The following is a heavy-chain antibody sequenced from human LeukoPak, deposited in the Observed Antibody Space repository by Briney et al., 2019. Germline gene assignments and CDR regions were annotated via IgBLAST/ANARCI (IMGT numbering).Heavy chain of an antibody. CDR3: ARTPVTVYGMDV. CDR1: GFTFSSYA. Sequence: GGSLRLFCAASGFTFSSYAMHWVRQAPGKGLEWVAVISYDGSNKYYADSVKGRFTISRDNSKNTLYLQMNSLRAEDTAVYYCARTPVTVYGMDVWGKGTTVTVSS. V-gene: IGHV3-30*04. D-gene: IGHD4-17*01. CDR2: ISYDGSNK. J-gene: IGHJ6*04.